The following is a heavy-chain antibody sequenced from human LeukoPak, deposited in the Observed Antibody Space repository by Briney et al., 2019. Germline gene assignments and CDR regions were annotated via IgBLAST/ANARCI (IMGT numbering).Heavy chain of an antibody. J-gene: IGHJ4*02. CDR2: ISISSSYI. V-gene: IGHV3-21*01. CDR1: GFTFSSYS. Sequence: GGSLRLSCAASGFTFSSYSMNWVCQAPGKGREWVLSISISSSYIYYADSVKVRFTISRDNAKNSLYLQMNTPRAEDTAAYYYASQRYDFLFDYWGQGTLVTVSS. D-gene: IGHD3-3*01. CDR3: ASQRYDFLFDY.